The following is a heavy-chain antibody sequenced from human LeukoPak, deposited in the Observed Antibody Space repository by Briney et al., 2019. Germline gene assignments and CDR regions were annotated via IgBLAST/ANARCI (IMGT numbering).Heavy chain of an antibody. CDR3: ARDMKYYDSGNTKPFDP. J-gene: IGHJ5*02. Sequence: PGGSLRLSCTASGFTFSGYSMNWVRQAPGKGLEWVSAISISSDYIFYADSVKGRFTISRDNANNSLYLQMTSLRDEDTAVYYCARDMKYYDSGNTKPFDPWGQGTLVTVSS. CDR2: ISISSDYI. V-gene: IGHV3-21*01. CDR1: GFTFSGYS. D-gene: IGHD3-10*01.